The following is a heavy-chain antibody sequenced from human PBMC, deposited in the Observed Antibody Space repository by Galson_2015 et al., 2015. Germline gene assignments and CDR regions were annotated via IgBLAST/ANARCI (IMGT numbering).Heavy chain of an antibody. CDR3: GRQRTAGLAE. CDR1: GFSLSDYY. J-gene: IGHJ4*02. V-gene: IGHV3-72*01. D-gene: IGHD2-21*02. CDR2: TKNRANSFTI. Sequence: SLRLSCAVSGFSLSDYYMDWVRQAPGKGLEWVGRTKNRANSFTIEYAASVKGRFTISRDESKNSLYLQMNSLRAEDTAVYYCGRQRTAGLAEWGQGTLVTVSS.